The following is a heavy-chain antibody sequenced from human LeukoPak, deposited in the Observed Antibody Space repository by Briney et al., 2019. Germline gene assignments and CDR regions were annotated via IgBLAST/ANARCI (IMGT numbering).Heavy chain of an antibody. Sequence: ASVKVSCKASGYTFTSYYMHWVRQAPGQGLEWMGIINPSGGSTSYAQKFQGRVTMTRDTSTSTAYMELSSLRSEDTAVYYCARSAVRDYYDSSGYYGYFDYWGQGTLVTVSS. D-gene: IGHD3-22*01. CDR3: ARSAVRDYYDSSGYYGYFDY. CDR2: INPSGGST. CDR1: GYTFTSYY. V-gene: IGHV1-46*01. J-gene: IGHJ4*02.